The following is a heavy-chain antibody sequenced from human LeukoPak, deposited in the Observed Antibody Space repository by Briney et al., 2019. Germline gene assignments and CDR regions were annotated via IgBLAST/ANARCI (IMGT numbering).Heavy chain of an antibody. CDR1: GFNFGDFA. J-gene: IGHJ1*01. Sequence: GGSLRLSCTVSGFNFGDFAMSWVRQAPGKGLEWISYISSGAGTTIKYADSVKGRFTISRDNAQNSLFLQMNSLRAEDTAVYFCARARAAYFALFQHWGQGSLVIVSS. CDR3: ARARAAYFALFQH. CDR2: ISSGAGTTI. D-gene: IGHD3-9*01. V-gene: IGHV3-48*03.